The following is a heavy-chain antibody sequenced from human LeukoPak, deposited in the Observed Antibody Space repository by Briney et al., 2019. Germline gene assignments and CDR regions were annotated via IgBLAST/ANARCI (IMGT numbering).Heavy chain of an antibody. CDR1: GGSINTPNYY. CDR2: IFYSGGT. V-gene: IGHV4-39*07. Sequence: SETLSLTCTVSGGSINTPNYYWGWIRQTPGKGLEWIGNIFYSGGTYYNPSLKSRVTISVDTSKNQFSLKLSSVTAADTAVYYCARWRWLQPIPFDPWGQGTLVTVSS. CDR3: ARWRWLQPIPFDP. J-gene: IGHJ5*02. D-gene: IGHD5-24*01.